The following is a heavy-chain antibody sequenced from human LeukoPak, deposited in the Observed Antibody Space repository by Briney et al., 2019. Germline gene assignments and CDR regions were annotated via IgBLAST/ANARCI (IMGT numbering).Heavy chain of an antibody. CDR2: MWFDGSNK. V-gene: IGHV3-33*06. J-gene: IGHJ3*01. CDR1: GFTFSNFD. D-gene: IGHD2/OR15-2a*01. Sequence: GGSLRLSCAASGFTFSNFDMHWVRQAPGKGLEWVADMWFDGSNKNYADSVRDRFTISRDNSKNTLYLQMNNLRADDSALYYCANDPNCDYFGAFDAWGQGTMVTVSS. CDR3: ANDPNCDYFGAFDA.